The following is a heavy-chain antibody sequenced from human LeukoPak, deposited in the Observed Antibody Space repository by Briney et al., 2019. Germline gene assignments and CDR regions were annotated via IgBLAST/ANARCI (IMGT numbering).Heavy chain of an antibody. CDR3: ARDPHYSKFDY. Sequence: PGGSLRLSCAASGFTFSSYAMSWVRQAPGKGLEWVSDINGSGGSTYYADSVKGRFTISRDNSKNTLYLQMNSLRVEDTAVYYCARDPHYSKFDYWGQGTLVTVSS. J-gene: IGHJ4*02. D-gene: IGHD4-11*01. CDR1: GFTFSSYA. CDR2: INGSGGST. V-gene: IGHV3-23*01.